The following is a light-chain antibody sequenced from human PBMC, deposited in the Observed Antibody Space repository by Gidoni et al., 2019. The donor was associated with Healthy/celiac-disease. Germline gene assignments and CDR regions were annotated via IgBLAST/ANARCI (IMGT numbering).Light chain of an antibody. CDR2: AAS. V-gene: IGKV1-39*01. Sequence: DIQMTQSPSSLSASVGDRVTITCRASQSISSYLNWYQQKPGKAPKLLIYAASSLQSGVPSRFSGSGSGTDFTITSSSLQPEDFANYYCQQSYSTPRTFGQGTKLEIK. CDR3: QQSYSTPRT. CDR1: QSISSY. J-gene: IGKJ2*01.